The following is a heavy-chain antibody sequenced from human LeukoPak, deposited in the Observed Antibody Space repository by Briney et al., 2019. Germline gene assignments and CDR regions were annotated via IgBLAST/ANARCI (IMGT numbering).Heavy chain of an antibody. CDR2: ISSSSSTI. CDR1: GLTFSSYS. D-gene: IGHD3-22*01. Sequence: GGSLRLSCAASGLTFSSYSMNWVRQAPGKGLEWVSYISSSSSTIYYADSVKGRFTISRDNAKNSLYLQMNSLRAEDTAVYYCARDVPYYYESSGYYSLGFDIWGQGTMVTVSS. CDR3: ARDVPYYYESSGYYSLGFDI. V-gene: IGHV3-48*04. J-gene: IGHJ3*02.